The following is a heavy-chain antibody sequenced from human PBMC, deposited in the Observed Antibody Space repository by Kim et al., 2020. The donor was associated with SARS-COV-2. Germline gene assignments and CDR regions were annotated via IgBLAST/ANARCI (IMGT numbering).Heavy chain of an antibody. V-gene: IGHV6-1*01. D-gene: IGHD6-13*01. CDR2: TYYRSKWYN. Sequence: SQTLSLTCAISGDSVSSNSAAWNWIRQSPSRGLEWLGRTYYRSKWYNDYAVSVKSRITINPDTSKNQFSLQLNSVTPEDTAVYYCARGERYYSSSWYDLEYFQHWGQGTLVTVSS. CDR3: ARGERYYSSSWYDLEYFQH. J-gene: IGHJ1*01. CDR1: GDSVSSNSAA.